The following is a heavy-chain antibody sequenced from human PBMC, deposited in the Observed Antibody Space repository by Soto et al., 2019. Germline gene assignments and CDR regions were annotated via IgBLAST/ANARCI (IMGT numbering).Heavy chain of an antibody. CDR1: GGFVSSGSYY. J-gene: IGHJ3*02. Sequence: QVQLQQWGAGLLKPSETLSLTCAVYGGFVSSGSYYWSWIRQPPGKGLEWIGEMSHSGGTHFNPSLKTPLTISVDTSKTHFSLKMSAVTAADTALYYCARVERGTATTVVDAFDIWGPGTMVTVSS. CDR3: ARVERGTATTVVDAFDI. D-gene: IGHD1-1*01. CDR2: MSHSGGT. V-gene: IGHV4-34*01.